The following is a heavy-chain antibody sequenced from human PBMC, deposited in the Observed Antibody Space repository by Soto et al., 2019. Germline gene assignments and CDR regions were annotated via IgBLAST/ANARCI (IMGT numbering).Heavy chain of an antibody. CDR3: ARGIFGSGTANDY. V-gene: IGHV3-74*01. CDR1: GFTFSSSW. D-gene: IGHD3-10*01. J-gene: IGHJ4*02. CDR2: INGDGSGT. Sequence: EVQLVESGGGLVQPGGSLRLSCAASGFTFSSSWMHWVRQAPGKGLVWVSRINGDGSGTSYADFVKGRFTISRDDAKNTLFLQMNRLRAEDTAVYYCARGIFGSGTANDYWGQGTLVTVSS.